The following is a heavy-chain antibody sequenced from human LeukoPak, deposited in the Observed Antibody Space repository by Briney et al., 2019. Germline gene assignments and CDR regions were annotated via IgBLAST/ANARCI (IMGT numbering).Heavy chain of an antibody. CDR2: IKQDGSEK. CDR3: ARVPITVAGTTTRYYYYYGMDV. J-gene: IGHJ6*02. D-gene: IGHD6-19*01. Sequence: GESLRLSCAASGFTFSSYWMSWVRQAPGKGLEWVANIKQDGSEKYYVDSVKGRFTISRDNAKNSLHLQMNSLRAEDTAVYYCARVPITVAGTTTRYYYYYGMDVWGQGTTVTVPS. V-gene: IGHV3-7*04. CDR1: GFTFSSYW.